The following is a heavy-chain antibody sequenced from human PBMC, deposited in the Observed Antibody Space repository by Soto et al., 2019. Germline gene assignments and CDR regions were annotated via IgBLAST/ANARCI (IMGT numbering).Heavy chain of an antibody. CDR2: IYSGGST. V-gene: IGHV3-66*01. CDR3: ARDTGGIVGATTSYFQH. Sequence: PGGSLRLSCAASGFTVSSNYMSWVRQAPGKGLEWVSVIYSGGSTYYADSVKGRFTISRDNSKNTLYLQMNSLRAEDTAVYYCARDTGGIVGATTSYFQHWGQGTLVTVSS. J-gene: IGHJ1*01. D-gene: IGHD1-26*01. CDR1: GFTVSSNY.